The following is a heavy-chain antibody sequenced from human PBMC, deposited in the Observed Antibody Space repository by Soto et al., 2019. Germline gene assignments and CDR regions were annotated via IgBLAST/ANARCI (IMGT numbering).Heavy chain of an antibody. CDR1: GGSISSSSYY. Sequence: SETLSLTCTVSGGSISSSSYYWGWIRQPPGKGLEWIGSIYYSGSTYYNPSLKSRVTISVDTSKNQFSLKLSSVTAADTAVYYCARHPTQIAAAPLGGLTPWGQGTLVTVSS. CDR3: ARHPTQIAAAPLGGLTP. D-gene: IGHD6-13*01. CDR2: IYYSGST. V-gene: IGHV4-39*01. J-gene: IGHJ5*02.